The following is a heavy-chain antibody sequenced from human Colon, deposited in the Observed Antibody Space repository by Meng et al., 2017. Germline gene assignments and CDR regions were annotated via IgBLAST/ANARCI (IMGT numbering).Heavy chain of an antibody. CDR1: GDSVTTTLSS. CDR3: ARGYRGSTYFAY. CDR2: IYDNGYT. D-gene: IGHD3-16*01. V-gene: IGHV4-30-2*06. J-gene: IGHJ4*02. Sequence: QLQLQESGSSLVQPSQTLSLTCAVSGDSVTTTLSSWSWIRQFPGKGLEWIGNIYDNGYTYYSPSLRSRVTISVDRSNNQFSLNLNSVTAADTAVYFCARGYRGSTYFAYWGQGILVTVSS.